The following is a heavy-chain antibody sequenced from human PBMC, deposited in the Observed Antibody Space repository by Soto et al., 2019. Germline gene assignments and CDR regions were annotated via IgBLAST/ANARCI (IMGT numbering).Heavy chain of an antibody. CDR3: ARYCSGGSCYPFDY. J-gene: IGHJ4*02. CDR1: GYTFTSYG. Sequence: GASVKVSCTAYGYTFTSYGISWVRQAPGQGLEWMGWISAYNGNTNYAQKLQGRVTMTTDTSTSTAYMELRSLRSDDTAVYYCARYCSGGSCYPFDYWGQGTLVTVPS. V-gene: IGHV1-18*01. D-gene: IGHD2-15*01. CDR2: ISAYNGNT.